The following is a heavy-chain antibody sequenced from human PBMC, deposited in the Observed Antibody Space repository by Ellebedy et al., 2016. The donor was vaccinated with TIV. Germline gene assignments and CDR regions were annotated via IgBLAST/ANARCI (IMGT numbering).Heavy chain of an antibody. Sequence: AASVKVSCKTSGYTFTTYAITWVRQAPGQGLEWMGRISPYDDNTNYAQEFQGRVTMTTDTSTNTAYMELSSLRSEDTAVYYCATDITGAVAGYYYYGMDVWGQGTTVTVSS. CDR1: GYTFTTYA. J-gene: IGHJ6*02. V-gene: IGHV1-18*01. CDR2: ISPYDDNT. CDR3: ATDITGAVAGYYYYGMDV. D-gene: IGHD6-19*01.